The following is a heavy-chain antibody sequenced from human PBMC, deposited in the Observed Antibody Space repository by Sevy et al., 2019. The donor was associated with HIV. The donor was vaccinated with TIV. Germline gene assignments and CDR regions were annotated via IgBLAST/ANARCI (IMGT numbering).Heavy chain of an antibody. CDR1: GFTFSSYA. J-gene: IGHJ4*02. CDR2: ISYDGSNK. D-gene: IGHD6-13*01. V-gene: IGHV3-30*04. CDR3: ARDGGGSSWPIDY. Sequence: GESLKISCAASGFTFSSYAMHWVRQAPGKGLEWVAVISYDGSNKYYADSVKGRFTISRDNSKNTLYLQMNSLRAEDTAVYYCARDGGGSSWPIDYWGQGTLVTVSS.